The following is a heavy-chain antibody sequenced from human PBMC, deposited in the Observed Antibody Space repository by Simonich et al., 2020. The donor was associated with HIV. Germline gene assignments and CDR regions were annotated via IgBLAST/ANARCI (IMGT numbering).Heavy chain of an antibody. CDR3: VRRLAVAGTYWYFDL. D-gene: IGHD6-19*01. Sequence: EVQLVQSGAEVKKPGESLKISWKGAGYSFTSYWIGWVRQMPGKGLEWMGRVYPGDSDNRYSPSFKGQVTISADKSISTAYLQWSSLKASDTAMYYCVRRLAVAGTYWYFDLWGRGTLVTVSS. CDR2: VYPGDSDN. V-gene: IGHV5-51*03. J-gene: IGHJ2*01. CDR1: GYSFTSYW.